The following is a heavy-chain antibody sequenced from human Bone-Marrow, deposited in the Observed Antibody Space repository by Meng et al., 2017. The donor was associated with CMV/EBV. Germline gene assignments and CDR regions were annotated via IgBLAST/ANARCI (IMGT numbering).Heavy chain of an antibody. D-gene: IGHD1-14*01. CDR1: GFTFSSYD. CDR2: IRYDGVNK. Sequence: GESLKISCAASGFTFSSYDMSWVRQAPGRGLEWVAFIRYDGVNKYSADSVKGRFTISRDNSKNTLYLQMSGLRTEDTAVYYCATSLRTPSYDSWGQGKLVNVYS. CDR3: ATSLRTPSYDS. J-gene: IGHJ5*01. V-gene: IGHV3-30*02.